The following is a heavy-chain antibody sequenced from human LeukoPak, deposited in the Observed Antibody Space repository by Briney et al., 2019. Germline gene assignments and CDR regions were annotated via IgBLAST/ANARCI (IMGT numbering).Heavy chain of an antibody. CDR1: GGSISSYY. CDR3: ARARSSWYLVDY. V-gene: IGHV4-59*01. J-gene: IGHJ4*02. Sequence: PSETLSLTCTVSGGSISSYYWSWIRQPPGKGLEWIGYIYYSGSTNYNPSLKSRVTISVDTSKNQFSLKLSSLTAADTAVYYCARARSSWYLVDYWGQGTLVTVSS. CDR2: IYYSGST. D-gene: IGHD6-13*01.